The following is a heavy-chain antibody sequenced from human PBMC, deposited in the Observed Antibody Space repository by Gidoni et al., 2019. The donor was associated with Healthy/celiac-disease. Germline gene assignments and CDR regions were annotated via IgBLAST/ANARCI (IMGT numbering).Heavy chain of an antibody. D-gene: IGHD4-4*01. Sequence: QVQLVQSCAEVKKPGSSVKVSCQASGGTCSSYAIRWVLRAPGQGLEWMGGIIPIFGTANYPQKFQGRVTITADESTSTAYMELSSLRSEDTAVYYCARGPFGLMTTVTPMDYYYYYMDVWGKGTTVTVSS. CDR2: IIPIFGTA. CDR1: GGTCSSYA. CDR3: ARGPFGLMTTVTPMDYYYYYMDV. V-gene: IGHV1-69*01. J-gene: IGHJ6*03.